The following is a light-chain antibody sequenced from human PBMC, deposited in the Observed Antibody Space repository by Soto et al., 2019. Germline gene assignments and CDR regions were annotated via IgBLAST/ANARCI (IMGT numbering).Light chain of an antibody. V-gene: IGKV3-20*01. CDR3: QQYGGSPSFT. Sequence: ESVLTQSPGTLSLSPGERATLSCRASQSVTSNYLAWYQQKPGQAPRLLIYSASSRATGIPDRFSGSGSGTDFTLTISRLEPDDFAVYYCQQYGGSPSFTVGQGTKLETK. J-gene: IGKJ2*01. CDR1: QSVTSNY. CDR2: SAS.